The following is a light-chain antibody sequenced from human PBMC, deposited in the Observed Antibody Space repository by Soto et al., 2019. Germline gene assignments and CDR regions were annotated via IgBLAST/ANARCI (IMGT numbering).Light chain of an antibody. V-gene: IGKV3-20*01. Sequence: EIVLTQSPGTLSLSPGARATLSCRASQSVSSNSLAWFQLKPGQAPRLLIYGASSRATGIPDRFSGSGSGTDFTRTISRLEPEDFAMYYCQQWFTFGPGTKVDIK. CDR3: QQWFT. CDR1: QSVSSNS. CDR2: GAS. J-gene: IGKJ3*01.